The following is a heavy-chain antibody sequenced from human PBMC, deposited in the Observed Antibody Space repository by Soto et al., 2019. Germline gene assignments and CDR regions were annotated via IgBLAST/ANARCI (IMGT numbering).Heavy chain of an antibody. CDR3: ARGENSGWDAFDI. CDR2: IGTAGDT. D-gene: IGHD6-19*01. V-gene: IGHV3-13*01. CDR1: GFTFSSYD. J-gene: IGHJ3*02. Sequence: EVQLVESGGGLVQPGGSLRLSCAASGFTFSSYDMHWVRQATGKGLEWVSAIGTAGDTYYPGSVKGRFTISRENAKNSLYLQMNSLRAGDTAVYYCARGENSGWDAFDIWGQGTMVTVSS.